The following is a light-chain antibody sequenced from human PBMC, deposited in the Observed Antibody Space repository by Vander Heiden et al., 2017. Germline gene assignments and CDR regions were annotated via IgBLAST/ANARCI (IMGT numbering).Light chain of an antibody. CDR2: WAS. CDR3: QQFDIDPRT. V-gene: IGKV4-1*01. CDR1: QSVFFSPNNKNY. Sequence: DIVMTQSPDSLAVSLGERATINCKSSQSVFFSPNNKNYLAWYQQRPGQPPKLLIYWASTRESGVPDRFSGSGSETDFTLTISSLQAEDVAVYYCQQFDIDPRTFGQGTKVEIK. J-gene: IGKJ1*01.